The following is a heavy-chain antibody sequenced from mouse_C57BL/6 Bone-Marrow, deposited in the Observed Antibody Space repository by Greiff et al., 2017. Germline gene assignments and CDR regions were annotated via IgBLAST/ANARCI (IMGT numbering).Heavy chain of an antibody. J-gene: IGHJ2*01. CDR1: GFTFSSYT. CDR3: ARHDPNDY. V-gene: IGHV5-9*01. Sequence: DVMLVESGGGLVKPGGSLKLSCAASGFTFSSYTMSWVRQTPEKRLEWVATISGGGGNTYYPDSVKGRFTISRDNTKNTLYLQMSSLRSEDAALYYCARHDPNDYWGQGTTLTVYS. CDR2: ISGGGGNT.